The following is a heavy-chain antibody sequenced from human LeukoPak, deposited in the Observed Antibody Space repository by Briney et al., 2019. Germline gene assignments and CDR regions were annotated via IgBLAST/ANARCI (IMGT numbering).Heavy chain of an antibody. CDR3: SRDHFRTGTTRAPWFDP. CDR1: GFTFADYA. CDR2: ITTQDYGATT. V-gene: IGHV3-49*04. Sequence: PGGSLRLSCRGIGFTFADYAMSWVRQAPGKGLEWVAFITTQDYGATTEYAASLRGRFTVSRDDSKGVAYLQLNRLTIEDTATYYCSRDHFRTGTTRAPWFDPWGQGTLVTVSS. D-gene: IGHD1-1*01. J-gene: IGHJ5*02.